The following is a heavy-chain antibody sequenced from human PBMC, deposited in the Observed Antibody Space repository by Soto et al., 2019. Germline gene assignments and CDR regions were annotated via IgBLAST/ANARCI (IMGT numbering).Heavy chain of an antibody. V-gene: IGHV1-69*06. CDR2: IIPIFGTA. Sequence: SVKVSCKASGDTFSSYAISWVRQAPGQGLEWMGGIIPIFGTANYAQKFQGRVTITADKSTRTAYMELSRLTSDDTAVYFCARDLIGAANWLDPWGQGTLVTVSS. J-gene: IGHJ5*02. CDR3: ARDLIGAANWLDP. CDR1: GDTFSSYA.